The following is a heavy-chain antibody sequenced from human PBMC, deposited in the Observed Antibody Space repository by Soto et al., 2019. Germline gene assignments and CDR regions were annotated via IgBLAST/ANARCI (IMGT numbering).Heavy chain of an antibody. V-gene: IGHV1-18*01. CDR1: GYTFTSYG. Sequence: GASVKVSCKASGYTFTSYGISWVRQAPGQGLEWMGWISAYNGNTNYAQKLQGRVTMTTDTSTSTAYMELRSLRSDDTAVYYCARDLTYYDILTGYYRHLDYWGRGTLVTVSS. D-gene: IGHD3-9*01. CDR2: ISAYNGNT. CDR3: ARDLTYYDILTGYYRHLDY. J-gene: IGHJ4*02.